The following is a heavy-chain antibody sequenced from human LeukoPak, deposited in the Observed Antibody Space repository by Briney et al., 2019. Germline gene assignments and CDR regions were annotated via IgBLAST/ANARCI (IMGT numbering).Heavy chain of an antibody. CDR1: GYTLTELS. J-gene: IGHJ5*02. Sequence: GASVKVSCKVSGYTLTELSMHWVRQAPGKGLEWMGGFDPEDGETIYAQKFQGRVTMTEDTSTDTAYMELSSLRSEDTAVYYCATVPLFCSGGSCYMWFDPWGQGTLVTVS. V-gene: IGHV1-24*01. D-gene: IGHD2-15*01. CDR2: FDPEDGET. CDR3: ATVPLFCSGGSCYMWFDP.